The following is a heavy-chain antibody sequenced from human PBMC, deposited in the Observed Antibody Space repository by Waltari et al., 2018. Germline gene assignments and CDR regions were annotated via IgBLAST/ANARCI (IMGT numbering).Heavy chain of an antibody. CDR1: GSHLAGFS. J-gene: IGHJ4*02. D-gene: IGHD1-7*01. V-gene: IGHV3-43*01. CDR3: AKEKFGTKWISFDY. Sequence: EVQLVESGGVVVQSGGFLRLSCAASGSHLAGFSMHWVRQVPGKGLEWVSLINKRGDTTFYAASVKGRFIVSRDNSDRSLFLHMYSLTTDDSGLYFCAKEKFGTKWISFDYWGQGALVTVSS. CDR2: INKRGDTT.